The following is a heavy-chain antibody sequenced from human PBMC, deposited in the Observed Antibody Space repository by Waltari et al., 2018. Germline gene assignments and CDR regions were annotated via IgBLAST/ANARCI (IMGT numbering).Heavy chain of an antibody. CDR2: INPNSGGT. CDR1: GYTFTGYY. J-gene: IGHJ3*02. CDR3: ARRDGNTGAFDI. D-gene: IGHD5-18*01. Sequence: QVQLVQSGAEVKKPGASVKVSCKASGYTFTGYYMHWVRQAPGQGLEWMGRINPNSGGTNYAQKVQGRVTMTRDTSISTAYMELSSLRSEDTAVYYCARRDGNTGAFDIWGQGTMVTVSS. V-gene: IGHV1-2*06.